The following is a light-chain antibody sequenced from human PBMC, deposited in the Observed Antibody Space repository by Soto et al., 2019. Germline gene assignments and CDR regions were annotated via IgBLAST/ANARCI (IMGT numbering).Light chain of an antibody. CDR2: DAS. CDR3: QQYDSYSRT. CDR1: QSISSW. V-gene: IGKV1-5*01. J-gene: IGKJ1*01. Sequence: DIQMTQSPSTLSASVGDRVTITCRASQSISSWLAWYKQKPGKAPKLLIYDASSLESGVPSRFSGSGSGTEFTLTISSLQPDDFATYYCQQYDSYSRTFCQGTKVEIK.